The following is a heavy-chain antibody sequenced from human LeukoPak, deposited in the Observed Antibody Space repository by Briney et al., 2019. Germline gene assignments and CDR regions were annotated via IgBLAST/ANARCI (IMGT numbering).Heavy chain of an antibody. D-gene: IGHD5-18*01. CDR2: IYSGGST. J-gene: IGHJ4*02. CDR1: GFTVSSNY. Sequence: GGSLRLSCAASGFTVSSNYMSWVRQAPGKGLEWVSVIYSGGSTYYADSVKGRFTISRDNSKNTLYLQMNSLRAEDMAVYYCARDEDPVDTAMVTDWGQGTLVTVSS. V-gene: IGHV3-53*01. CDR3: ARDEDPVDTAMVTD.